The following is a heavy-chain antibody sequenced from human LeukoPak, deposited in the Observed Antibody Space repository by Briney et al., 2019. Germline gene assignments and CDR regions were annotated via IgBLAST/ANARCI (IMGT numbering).Heavy chain of an antibody. V-gene: IGHV4-59*01. CDR2: IYHTGSN. CDR1: GGSISSYY. CDR3: ARGRRVLWFGELLSAGRGFDY. D-gene: IGHD3-10*01. J-gene: IGHJ4*02. Sequence: PSETLSLTCTVSGGSISSYYWSWIRHPPGKALEWIGYIYHTGSNNYKYSLKSRVTISLDTSKNRFSLRLTSVTAADTAVYYCARGRRVLWFGELLSAGRGFDYWGQGTLVTVSS.